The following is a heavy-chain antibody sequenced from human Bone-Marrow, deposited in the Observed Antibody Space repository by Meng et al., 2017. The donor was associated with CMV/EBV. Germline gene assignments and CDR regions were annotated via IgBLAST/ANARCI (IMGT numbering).Heavy chain of an antibody. J-gene: IGHJ6*02. Sequence: SETLSFTCTVSGGPISSYYWSWIRQPPGKGLEWIGYIYYSGSTNYNPSLKSRVTISVDTSKNQYPLKPSSVTAADTAVYYCARDRATYDFWSGYIRRDYYYGMDVWGQGTTVTVSS. D-gene: IGHD3-3*01. V-gene: IGHV4-59*01. CDR2: IYYSGST. CDR1: GGPISSYY. CDR3: ARDRATYDFWSGYIRRDYYYGMDV.